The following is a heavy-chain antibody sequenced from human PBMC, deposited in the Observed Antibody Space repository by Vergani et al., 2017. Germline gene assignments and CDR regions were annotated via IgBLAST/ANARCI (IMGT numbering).Heavy chain of an antibody. CDR1: GFTFSACP. Sequence: EVQLVESGGGVIQPGGSVRLSCAASGFTFSACPMTWVRQAPGKGLGWVSAISARYPNTYYADSVKGRFTISRDNSKNMLYLQMNSLRAEDPAVYYCARRANDTPPDLQGGYDCWGERTLVSVSS. V-gene: IGHV3-23*04. CDR3: ARRANDTPPDLQGGYDC. J-gene: IGHJ4*02. CDR2: ISARYPNT. D-gene: IGHD2-15*01.